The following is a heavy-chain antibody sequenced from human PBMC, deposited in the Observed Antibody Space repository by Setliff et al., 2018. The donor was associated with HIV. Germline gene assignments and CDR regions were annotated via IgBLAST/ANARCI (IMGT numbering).Heavy chain of an antibody. V-gene: IGHV1-69*05. D-gene: IGHD6-13*01. Sequence: GPPVKVSCKASGVTFSSYAISWVRQAPGQGLEWMGGIIPIFGTANYAQKFQGRVTITTDESTITAYMELSSLRSEDTAVYYCARDTGQQLVGFDIWGQGTMVTVSS. CDR3: ARDTGQQLVGFDI. CDR1: GVTFSSYA. CDR2: IIPIFGTA. J-gene: IGHJ3*02.